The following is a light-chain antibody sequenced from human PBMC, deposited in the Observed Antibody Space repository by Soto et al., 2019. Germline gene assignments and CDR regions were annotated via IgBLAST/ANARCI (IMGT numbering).Light chain of an antibody. CDR1: QSITNY. V-gene: IGKV3-15*01. J-gene: IGKJ5*01. CDR2: GAS. Sequence: EIVLTQSPATLSLSPGERATLSCRASQSITNYLGWYQQKPGQAPRPLIYGASTRATGIPARFSGSGSGTEFTLTISSLQSEDFEIYYCQQYNNWPITFGQGTRLEIK. CDR3: QQYNNWPIT.